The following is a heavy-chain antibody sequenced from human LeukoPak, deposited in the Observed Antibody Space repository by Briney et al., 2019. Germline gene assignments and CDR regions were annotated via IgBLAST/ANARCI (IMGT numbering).Heavy chain of an antibody. D-gene: IGHD3-22*01. CDR2: ISGSGGST. J-gene: IGHJ2*01. CDR1: GFTFSSYA. Sequence: GGSLRLSCAASGFTFSSYAMSWVRQAPGKWLEWVSAISGSGGSTYYADSVKGRFTISRDNSKNTLYLQMNSLRAEDTAVYYCAKDPNYYDSSGYYWGRDWYFDLWGRGTLVTVSS. V-gene: IGHV3-23*01. CDR3: AKDPNYYDSSGYYWGRDWYFDL.